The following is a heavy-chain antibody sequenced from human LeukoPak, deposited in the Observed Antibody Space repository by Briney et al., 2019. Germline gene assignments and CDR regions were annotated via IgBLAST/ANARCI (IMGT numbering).Heavy chain of an antibody. D-gene: IGHD2-2*01. CDR1: GFTFSSYA. CDR3: AREGGYCSSTSCYHYFDY. V-gene: IGHV3-64*02. Sequence: GGSLRLSCAASGFTFSSYAMHWVRQAPGKGLEYVSAISSNGGSTYYADPVKGRFTISRDNSKNTLYLQMGSLRAEDMAVYYCAREGGYCSSTSCYHYFDYWGQGTLVTVSS. J-gene: IGHJ4*02. CDR2: ISSNGGST.